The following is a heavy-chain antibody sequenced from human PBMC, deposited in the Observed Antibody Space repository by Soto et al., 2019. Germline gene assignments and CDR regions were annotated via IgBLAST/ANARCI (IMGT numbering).Heavy chain of an antibody. CDR1: GGTFSSYA. CDR2: IIPIFGTA. Sequence: ASVKVSCKASGGTFSSYAISWVRQAPGQGLEWMGGIIPIFGTANYAQKFQGRVTITADESTSTAYMELSSLRSEDTAVYYCARDGTITIFGVVAPNWFDPWGQGALVTVSS. V-gene: IGHV1-69*13. J-gene: IGHJ5*02. D-gene: IGHD3-3*01. CDR3: ARDGTITIFGVVAPNWFDP.